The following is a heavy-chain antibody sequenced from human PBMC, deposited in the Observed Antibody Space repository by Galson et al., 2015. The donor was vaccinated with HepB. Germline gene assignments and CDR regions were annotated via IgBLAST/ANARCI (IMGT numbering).Heavy chain of an antibody. Sequence: SLRLSCAASGFTFSSYSMNWVRQAPGKGLEWVSSISSSSSYIYYADSVKGRFTISRDNAKNSLYPQMNSLRAEDTAVYYCARDANLLSFDYWGQGTLVTVSS. D-gene: IGHD1-7*01. V-gene: IGHV3-21*01. J-gene: IGHJ4*02. CDR3: ARDANLLSFDY. CDR1: GFTFSSYS. CDR2: ISSSSSYI.